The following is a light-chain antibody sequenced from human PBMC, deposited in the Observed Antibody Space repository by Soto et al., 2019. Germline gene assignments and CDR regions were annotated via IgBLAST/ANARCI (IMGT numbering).Light chain of an antibody. Sequence: EVVTTQSTASLSFSPAEGATLSCRASQGSGDTLAWYQHKPGQTPRLRIYDTSTRATGVPTRFSGSRSGAEFTLSINSLQSEDFAVYYCQPYNNWPLTFGGGTKVDIK. J-gene: IGKJ4*01. CDR1: QGSGDT. CDR3: QPYNNWPLT. CDR2: DTS. V-gene: IGKV3-15*01.